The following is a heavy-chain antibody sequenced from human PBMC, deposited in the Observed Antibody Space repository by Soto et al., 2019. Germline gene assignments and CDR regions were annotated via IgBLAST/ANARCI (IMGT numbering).Heavy chain of an antibody. J-gene: IGHJ4*02. CDR2: IYYSGST. D-gene: IGHD2-15*01. CDR3: ARASRYCSGGSCHYFDY. Sequence: PSETLSHTCTVSGGFLSTSTNFLCRLRQPTGKGLEWIGSIYYSGSTYYNPSLKSRVTISVDTSKNQFSLKLSSVTAADTAVYYCARASRYCSGGSCHYFDYWGQGTLVTVS. V-gene: IGHV4-39*01. CDR1: GGFLSTSTNF.